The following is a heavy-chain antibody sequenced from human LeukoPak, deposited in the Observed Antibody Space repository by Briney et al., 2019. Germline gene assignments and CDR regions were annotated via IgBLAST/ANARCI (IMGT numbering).Heavy chain of an antibody. J-gene: IGHJ6*02. CDR1: GGSISSTSCY. V-gene: IGHV4-61*05. Sequence: SKTLSLTCTVSGGSISSTSCYWGWIRQPPGKGLEWIGYIYYSGSTNYNPSLKSRVTISVDTSKNQFSLKLSSVTAADTAVYYCASGLNLLYYYYYGMDVWGQGTMVTVSS. CDR3: ASGLNLLYYYYYGMDV. CDR2: IYYSGST.